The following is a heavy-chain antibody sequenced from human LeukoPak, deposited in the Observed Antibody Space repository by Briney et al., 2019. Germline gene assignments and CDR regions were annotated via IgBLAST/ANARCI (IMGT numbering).Heavy chain of an antibody. V-gene: IGHV3-21*01. Sequence: GGSLRLSCAASGFTFSSYSMNWVRQAPGKGLEWVSSISSSSSYIYYADSVKGRFTISRDNAKNSLYLQMNSLRAEDTAVYYCARDAHYDFWSGYGYYFDYWGQGTLVTVSS. D-gene: IGHD3-3*01. CDR2: ISSSSSYI. J-gene: IGHJ4*02. CDR3: ARDAHYDFWSGYGYYFDY. CDR1: GFTFSSYS.